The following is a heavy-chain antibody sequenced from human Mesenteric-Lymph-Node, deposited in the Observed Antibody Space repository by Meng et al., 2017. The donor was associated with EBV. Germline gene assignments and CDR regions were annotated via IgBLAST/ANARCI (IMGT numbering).Heavy chain of an antibody. CDR3: ARVGAALSQ. CDR1: GGSISDSY. D-gene: IGHD3-16*01. J-gene: IGHJ4*02. CDR2: IYYSGNT. Sequence: QLRLQQSGPGLLKPSETLSLTCTVSGGSISDSYWSWIRQPPGKGLEWIGNIYYSGNTHYNPSLKSRVTISVDTSKNQFSLKLTSLTAADTAVYYCARVGAALSQWGQGTLVTVSS. V-gene: IGHV4-59*01.